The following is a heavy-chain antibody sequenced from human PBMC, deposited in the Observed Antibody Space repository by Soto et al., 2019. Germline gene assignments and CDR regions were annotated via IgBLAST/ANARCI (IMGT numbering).Heavy chain of an antibody. Sequence: QVQLQESGPGLVKPSETLSLSCNVSGGSISGHYWSWVRQTPGKGLEWIGYIYYSGSTNYNPSLKSPVTISVDTSNNHFSLRLTSVTAADTAVYYCARGPYYDLIWNYYYMDVWGKGTTVTVSS. V-gene: IGHV4-59*08. D-gene: IGHD3-16*01. CDR1: GGSISGHY. CDR3: ARGPYYDLIWNYYYMDV. CDR2: IYYSGST. J-gene: IGHJ6*03.